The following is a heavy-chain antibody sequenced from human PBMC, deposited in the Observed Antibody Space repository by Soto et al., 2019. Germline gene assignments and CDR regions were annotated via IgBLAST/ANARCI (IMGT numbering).Heavy chain of an antibody. J-gene: IGHJ4*02. CDR3: AKVVEQQLVRCGLDC. CDR2: ISSDGSSK. D-gene: IGHD6-13*01. CDR1: GFTFSNYG. V-gene: IGHV3-30*18. Sequence: QVQLVESGGGVVQPGTSLRLSCAASGFTFSNYGMQWVRQAPGKGLDCVASISSDGSSKYYADSVKGRFTISRDNSKNTLNLEMNSLRVEDTAVYYCAKVVEQQLVRCGLDCWGQGTLVIVSS.